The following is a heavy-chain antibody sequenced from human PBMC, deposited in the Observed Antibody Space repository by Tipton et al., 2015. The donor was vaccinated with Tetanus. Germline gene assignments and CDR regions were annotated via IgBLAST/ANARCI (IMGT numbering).Heavy chain of an antibody. Sequence: TLSLTCAVYGGSFSGYYCTWIRQSPGKGLEWIGEIHPSGSVNYNPSLKSRVTILLDTSENQFSLKLSSVTGADTAVYYCARGYSYGYSYWYFDLWGRGTLVTVSS. J-gene: IGHJ2*01. CDR3: ARGYSYGYSYWYFDL. CDR2: IHPSGSV. V-gene: IGHV4-34*01. D-gene: IGHD5-18*01. CDR1: GGSFSGYY.